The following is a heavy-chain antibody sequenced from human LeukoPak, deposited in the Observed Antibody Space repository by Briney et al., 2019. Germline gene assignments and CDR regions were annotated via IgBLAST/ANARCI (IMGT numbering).Heavy chain of an antibody. CDR2: IYYSGST. CDR1: GGSISSSSYY. CDR3: ARYSSSWFLRGKQKNNWFDP. J-gene: IGHJ5*02. V-gene: IGHV4-39*01. Sequence: KPSETLSLTCTVSGGSISSSSYYWGWIRQPPGKGLEWIGSIYYSGSTYYNPSLKSRVTISVDTSKNQFSLKLSSVTAADTAVYYCARYSSSWFLRGKQKNNWFDPWGQGTLVTVSS. D-gene: IGHD6-13*01.